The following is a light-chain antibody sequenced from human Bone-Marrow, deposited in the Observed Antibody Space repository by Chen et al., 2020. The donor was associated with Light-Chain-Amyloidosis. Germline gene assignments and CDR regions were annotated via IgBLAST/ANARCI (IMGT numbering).Light chain of an antibody. CDR1: DLPTKY. CDR2: RDT. V-gene: IGLV3-25*03. CDR3: QSADSSGTYEVI. Sequence: SYELTQPPSVSVSPGQTARITCSGDDLPTKYAYWYQQKPGQAPVRVIHRDTERPSGISERFSVASSGTTATLTISVVRAEDEADYHCQSADSSGTYEVIFGGGTKLTVL. J-gene: IGLJ2*01.